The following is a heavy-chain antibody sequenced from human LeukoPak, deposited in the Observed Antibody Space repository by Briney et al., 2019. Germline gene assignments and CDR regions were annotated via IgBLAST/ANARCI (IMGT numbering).Heavy chain of an antibody. CDR2: INPNSGGT. V-gene: IGHV1-2*02. CDR1: GYSFTGYY. CDR3: ARDYDSSSWSYNWFDP. Sequence: GASVKVSCKASGYSFTGYYMHWVRPAPGQGLEWMGWINPNSGGTNYAQKFQGRVTMTRDTSISTAYMELSRLRSDDTAVYYYARDYDSSSWSYNWFDPWGQGTLVTVSS. J-gene: IGHJ5*02. D-gene: IGHD6-13*01.